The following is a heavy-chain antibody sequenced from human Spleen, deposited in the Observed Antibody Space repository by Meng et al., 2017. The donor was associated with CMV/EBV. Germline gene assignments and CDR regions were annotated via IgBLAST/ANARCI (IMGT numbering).Heavy chain of an antibody. J-gene: IGHJ4*02. CDR2: FDPDEGKT. CDR1: GYILTELS. CDR3: ARGQYDFWSGYPPEPLYYFDY. Sequence: ASVKVSCKVSGYILTELSMHWVRQAHGKGLEWVGGFDPDEGKTIYAEKFQGRVTMTEDTSTDTAYMELSSLNSEDTAVYYCARGQYDFWSGYPPEPLYYFDYWGQGTLVTVSS. D-gene: IGHD3-3*01. V-gene: IGHV1-24*01.